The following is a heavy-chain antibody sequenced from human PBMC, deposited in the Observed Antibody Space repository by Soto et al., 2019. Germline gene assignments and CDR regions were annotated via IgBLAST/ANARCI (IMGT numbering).Heavy chain of an antibody. CDR2: ISYDGSNK. CDR1: GFTFSSYA. V-gene: IGHV3-30-3*01. CDR3: ARDRGLRYLFDY. D-gene: IGHD4-17*01. J-gene: IGHJ4*02. Sequence: QVQLVESGGGVVQPGRSLRLSCAASGFTFSSYAMHWVRQAPGKGLEWVAVISYDGSNKYYADSVKGRFTISRDNSKNPLYLQMNSLRAEDTAVYYCARDRGLRYLFDYWGQGTLVTVSS.